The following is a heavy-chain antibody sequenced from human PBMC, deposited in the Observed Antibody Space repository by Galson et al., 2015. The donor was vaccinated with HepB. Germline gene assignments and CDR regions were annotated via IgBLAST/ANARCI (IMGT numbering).Heavy chain of an antibody. CDR2: INRDGSST. V-gene: IGHV3-74*01. CDR3: ARDETVLRHFDWLSN. CDR1: GFTFSSYW. Sequence: SLRLSCAASGFTFSSYWMHWVRQAPGKGLVWVSRINRDGSSTTYADSVKGRFSVSRDNAKNTLYLQMNSLRAEGTAVYYCARDETVLRHFDWLSNWGQGTLVTVSS. J-gene: IGHJ4*02. D-gene: IGHD3-9*01.